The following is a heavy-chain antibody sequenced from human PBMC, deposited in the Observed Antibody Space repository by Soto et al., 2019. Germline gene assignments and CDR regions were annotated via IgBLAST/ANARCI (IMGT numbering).Heavy chain of an antibody. CDR3: ATQRFLEWSPYPPRYYYYYGMDV. CDR1: GYTLTELS. Sequence: GASVKVSCKVSGYTLTELSMHWVRQAPGKGLEWMGGFDPEDGETIYAQKFQGRVTMTEDTSTDTAYMELSSLRSEDTAVYYCATQRFLEWSPYPPRYYYYYGMDVWGQGTTVTVSS. J-gene: IGHJ6*02. V-gene: IGHV1-24*01. CDR2: FDPEDGET. D-gene: IGHD3-3*01.